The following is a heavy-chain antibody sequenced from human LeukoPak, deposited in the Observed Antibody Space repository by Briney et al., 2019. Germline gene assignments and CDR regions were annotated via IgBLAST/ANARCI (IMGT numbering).Heavy chain of an antibody. CDR1: GYTFTSYD. J-gene: IGHJ6*03. V-gene: IGHV1-8*03. D-gene: IGHD6-13*01. CDR3: ARGRSSSWTTGAFYYYYYMDV. Sequence: ASVKVSCKASGYTFTSYDINWVRQATGQGLEWMGWMNPNSGNTGYAQKFQGRVTITRNTSISTAYMELSSLRSEDTAVYYCARGRSSSWTTGAFYYYYYMDVWGKGTTVTVSS. CDR2: MNPNSGNT.